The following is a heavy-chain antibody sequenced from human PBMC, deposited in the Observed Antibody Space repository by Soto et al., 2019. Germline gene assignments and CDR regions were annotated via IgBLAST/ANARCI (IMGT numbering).Heavy chain of an antibody. V-gene: IGHV4-34*01. Sequence: SETLSLTCAVYGGSFSGYYWSWIRQPPGKGLEWIGEINHSRSTNYNPSLKSRVTISVDTSKNQFSLKLSSVTAADTAVYYCARGRIAAAGIYYYYYYGMDVWGQGTTVTVSS. CDR1: GGSFSGYY. J-gene: IGHJ6*02. D-gene: IGHD6-13*01. CDR3: ARGRIAAAGIYYYYYYGMDV. CDR2: INHSRST.